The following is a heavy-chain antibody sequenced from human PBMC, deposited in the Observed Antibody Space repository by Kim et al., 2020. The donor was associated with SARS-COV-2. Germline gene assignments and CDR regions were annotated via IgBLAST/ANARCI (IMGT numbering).Heavy chain of an antibody. CDR1: GYTFTSYY. D-gene: IGHD2-2*01. CDR3: ASPSPSVPAAIDAFDI. CDR2: INPSGGST. Sequence: ASVKVSCKASGYTFTSYYMHWVRQAPGQGLEWMGIINPSGGSTSYAQKFQGRVTMTRDTSTSTVYMELSSLRSEDTAVYYCASPSPSVPAAIDAFDIWGQGTMVTVSS. V-gene: IGHV1-46*01. J-gene: IGHJ3*02.